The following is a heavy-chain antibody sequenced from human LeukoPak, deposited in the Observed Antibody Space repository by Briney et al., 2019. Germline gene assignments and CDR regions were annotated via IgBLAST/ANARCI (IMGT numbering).Heavy chain of an antibody. CDR1: GITLSNYG. J-gene: IGHJ4*02. V-gene: IGHV3-23*01. CDR2: ISDRGSRT. D-gene: IGHD3-22*01. Sequence: GGSLRLSCAVSGITLSNYGMSWVRQAPGKGLEWVAGISDRGSRTNYADSVKGRFTISTDHPKNTLYLQMNSLRAEDTAVYFCSKRGVVIRVILVGFHKEAYYFDSWGQGALVTVSS. CDR3: SKRGVVIRVILVGFHKEAYYFDS.